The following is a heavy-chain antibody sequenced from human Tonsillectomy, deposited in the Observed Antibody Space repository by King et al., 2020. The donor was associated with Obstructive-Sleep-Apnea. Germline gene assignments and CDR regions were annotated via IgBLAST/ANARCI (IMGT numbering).Heavy chain of an antibody. V-gene: IGHV3-30*04. Sequence: VQLVESGGGVVQPGRSLRLSCAASGFTFSSYRVHWFRQAPGKGLEWVAVISNDENNKYYADSVKGRFTISRDNSKNTRYLQMNSLRADDTAVYYCAREYLNYFDYWGQGTLVTVSS. CDR1: GFTFSSYR. D-gene: IGHD2-8*01. CDR2: ISNDENNK. J-gene: IGHJ4*02. CDR3: AREYLNYFDY.